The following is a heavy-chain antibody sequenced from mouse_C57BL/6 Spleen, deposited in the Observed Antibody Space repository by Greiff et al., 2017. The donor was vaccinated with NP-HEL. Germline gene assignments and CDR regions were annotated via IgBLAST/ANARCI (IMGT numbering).Heavy chain of an antibody. J-gene: IGHJ1*03. D-gene: IGHD1-1*01. V-gene: IGHV3-8*01. CDR2: ISYSGST. CDR1: GYSITSDY. Sequence: EVKLLESGPGLAKPSQTLSLTCSVTGYSITSDYWNWIRKFPGNKLEYMGYISYSGSTYYNPSLKSRISITRDTSKNQYYLQLNSVTTVDTATYYCARCATTEVAYFDVWGTGTTVTVSS. CDR3: ARCATTEVAYFDV.